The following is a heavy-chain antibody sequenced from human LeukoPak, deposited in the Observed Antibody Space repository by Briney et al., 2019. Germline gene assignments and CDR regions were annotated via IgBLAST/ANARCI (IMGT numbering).Heavy chain of an antibody. D-gene: IGHD2-2*01. CDR1: GFTFSSYA. CDR2: VSGRCGST. Sequence: GGSLRLSCAASGFTFSSYAMTCVRQAPAKGLEWVSTVSGRCGSTYYAESVRGWVTISRDNSKNTLFLQMNSLRAEDTAVYYCADARQYYSYYYYMDVWGKGTTVTVSS. V-gene: IGHV3-23*01. J-gene: IGHJ6*03. CDR3: ADARQYYSYYYYMDV.